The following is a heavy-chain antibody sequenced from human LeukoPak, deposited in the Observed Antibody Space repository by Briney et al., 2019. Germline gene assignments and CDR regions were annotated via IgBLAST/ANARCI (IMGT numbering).Heavy chain of an antibody. V-gene: IGHV3-7*03. CDR2: VNRDGSET. CDR3: ARNNGMDV. Sequence: PGGSLRLSCAASGLNFSSRWMNWVRQVPGRGPEWVANVNRDGSETYYLDSVKGRFTISKDNAKNSLYLQMNSLRAEDTALYHCARNNGMDVWGQGTTVIVSS. CDR1: GLNFSSRW. J-gene: IGHJ6*02.